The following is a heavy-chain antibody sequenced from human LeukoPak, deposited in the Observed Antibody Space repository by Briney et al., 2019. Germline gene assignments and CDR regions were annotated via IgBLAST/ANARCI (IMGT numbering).Heavy chain of an antibody. V-gene: IGHV3-21*01. CDR1: GFTFSSYS. CDR3: PRATRRQNAAFDI. Sequence: PGGSLRLSCAASGFTFSSYSVNWVRQAPGKGLEWVSSISERSSYIYYADSMKGRFTISRDNAKNSLYLQMNSLRAEDTAVYYCPRATRRQNAAFDIWGQGTVVPFYS. J-gene: IGHJ3*02. CDR2: ISERSSYI.